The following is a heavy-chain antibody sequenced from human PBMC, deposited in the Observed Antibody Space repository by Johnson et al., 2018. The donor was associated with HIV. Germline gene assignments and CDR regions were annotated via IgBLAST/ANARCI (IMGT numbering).Heavy chain of an antibody. CDR1: GFTFSDYY. CDR2: INWSGGGT. V-gene: IGHV3-20*04. CDR3: ARAMYYYDASGYLIRPRAFDI. J-gene: IGHJ3*02. D-gene: IGHD3-22*01. Sequence: VQLVESGGGVVKPGGSLRLSCSASGFTFSDYYMSWVRQVPGKGLEWVSGINWSGGGTAYADSVKGRFTVSSDNAKNSLYLQMNSLRAEDTALYYCARAMYYYDASGYLIRPRAFDIWGQGTVVPVSS.